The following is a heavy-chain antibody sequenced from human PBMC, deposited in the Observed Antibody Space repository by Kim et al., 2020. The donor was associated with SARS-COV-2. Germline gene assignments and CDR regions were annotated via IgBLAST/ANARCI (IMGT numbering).Heavy chain of an antibody. CDR1: GGSFSAYY. CDR2: ITHNGSP. V-gene: IGHV4-34*01. Sequence: SQTLSLTCVVSGGSFSAYYWSWIRQTPGKGLEWSGEITHNGSPKYNPYLKSRVSISVDTSRNQFSLKLNSVTAADTAVYYCASQNWNYGDYWGQGTLVTV. J-gene: IGHJ4*02. D-gene: IGHD1-1*01. CDR3: ASQNWNYGDY.